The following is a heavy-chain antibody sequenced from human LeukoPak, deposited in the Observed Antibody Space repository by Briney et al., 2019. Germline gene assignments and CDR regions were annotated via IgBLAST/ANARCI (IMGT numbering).Heavy chain of an antibody. Sequence: ASVKVSCKASGYTFTGYYMHWERQAPGQGLEWMGWINPNSGGTNYAQKFQGRVTMTRDTSISTAYMELSRLRSDDTAVYYCAREGIVVVVAAFDYWGQGTLVTVSS. CDR1: GYTFTGYY. V-gene: IGHV1-2*02. CDR3: AREGIVVVVAAFDY. J-gene: IGHJ4*02. D-gene: IGHD2-15*01. CDR2: INPNSGGT.